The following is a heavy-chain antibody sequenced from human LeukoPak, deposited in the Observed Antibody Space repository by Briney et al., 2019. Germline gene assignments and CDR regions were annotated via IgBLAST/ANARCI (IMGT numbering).Heavy chain of an antibody. CDR1: GFTFSSYA. D-gene: IGHD3-22*01. CDR2: ISGSGGST. V-gene: IGHV3-23*01. Sequence: GGSLRLSCAASGFTFSSYAMSWVRQAPGKGLEWVSAISGSGGSTYYADSVKGRFTISRDNSKNTLYLQMNSLRAEDTAVYYCARPYYYDSSGYSYPDDYWGQGTLVTVSS. CDR3: ARPYYYDSSGYSYPDDY. J-gene: IGHJ4*02.